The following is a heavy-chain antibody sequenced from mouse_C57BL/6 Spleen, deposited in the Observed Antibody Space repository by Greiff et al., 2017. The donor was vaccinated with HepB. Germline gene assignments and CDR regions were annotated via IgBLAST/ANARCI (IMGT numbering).Heavy chain of an antibody. D-gene: IGHD1-1*01. CDR3: TGPIYYGSRGGDY. V-gene: IGHV6-3*01. Sequence: EVQGVESGGGLVQPGGSMKLSCVASGFTFSNYWMNWVRQSPEKGLEWVAQIRLKSDNYATHYAESVKGRFTISRDDSKSSVYLQMNNLRAEDTGIYYCTGPIYYGSRGGDYWGQGTTLTVSS. CDR1: GFTFSNYW. J-gene: IGHJ2*01. CDR2: IRLKSDNYAT.